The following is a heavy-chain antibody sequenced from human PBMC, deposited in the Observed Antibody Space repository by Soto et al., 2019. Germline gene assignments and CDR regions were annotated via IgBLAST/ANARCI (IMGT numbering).Heavy chain of an antibody. V-gene: IGHV1-18*01. Sequence: QVQLVQSGGEVKKPGASVTVSCKASGYTFINYHITWVRQAPGQGLEWMAWINTYNGMTDYAQRFQGRVTMTRDTSTSTAYMELRNLGSDDTGLYFCAKSPRGEMATDWGQGTLVTVSS. D-gene: IGHD5-12*01. CDR2: INTYNGMT. CDR1: GYTFINYH. J-gene: IGHJ4*02. CDR3: AKSPRGEMATD.